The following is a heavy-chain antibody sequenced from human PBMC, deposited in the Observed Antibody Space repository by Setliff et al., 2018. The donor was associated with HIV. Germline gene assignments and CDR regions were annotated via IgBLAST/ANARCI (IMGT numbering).Heavy chain of an antibody. CDR2: INYRGNT. V-gene: IGHV4-39*02. CDR1: GGSISTSRHY. J-gene: IGHJ5*02. CDR3: ARDVGGFTVFAVPRGGFDP. D-gene: IGHD3-3*01. Sequence: NPSETLSLTCTVSGGSISTSRHYWGWIRQPPGKGLEWIGSINYRGNTYYNPSLKSRAAISVDTSKNQISLKLSSVTAADTAVYYCARDVGGFTVFAVPRGGFDPWGQGTLVTVSS.